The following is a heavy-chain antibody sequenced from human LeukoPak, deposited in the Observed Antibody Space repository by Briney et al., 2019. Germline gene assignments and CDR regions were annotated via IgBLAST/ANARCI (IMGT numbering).Heavy chain of an antibody. Sequence: GGSLRLSCAASGFTFSNYWISWVRQAPGKGLEWVANIKEDGSEKYYVDSVKGRFTISRDNARNSLYLQLNSLRAEDTAVYYCASGRQLGYWGQGTLVTVSS. J-gene: IGHJ4*02. CDR2: IKEDGSEK. V-gene: IGHV3-7*01. CDR1: GFTFSNYW. D-gene: IGHD6-13*01. CDR3: ASGRQLGY.